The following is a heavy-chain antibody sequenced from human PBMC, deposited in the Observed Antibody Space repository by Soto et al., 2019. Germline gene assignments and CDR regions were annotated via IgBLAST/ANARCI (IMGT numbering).Heavy chain of an antibody. CDR3: AAANSITMVRGPASGPLDY. CDR1: GYTFTGYY. Sequence: QVQLVQSGAEVKKPGASVKVSCKASGYTFTGYYMHWVRQAPGQGLEWMGWINPNSGGTNYAQKFQGRVTMTRDTSISTAYMELSRLRSADTAVYYCAAANSITMVRGPASGPLDYWGQGPLVTVSS. D-gene: IGHD3-10*01. V-gene: IGHV1-2*02. CDR2: INPNSGGT. J-gene: IGHJ4*02.